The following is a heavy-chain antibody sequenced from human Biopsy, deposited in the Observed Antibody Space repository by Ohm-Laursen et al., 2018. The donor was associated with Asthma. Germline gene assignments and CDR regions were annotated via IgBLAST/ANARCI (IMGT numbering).Heavy chain of an antibody. D-gene: IGHD3-22*01. Sequence: SLRLSCAAAGFVFSQCGMHWVRQGPGKGLEWVAFVSSDGHDKFYEDSVKGRFTISRDNSRNRLYLQINRLTVEDSALYFCARQSGQDFPDTSVFDIWGQGTKVAVSS. V-gene: IGHV3-30*03. CDR3: ARQSGQDFPDTSVFDI. CDR2: VSSDGHDK. CDR1: GFVFSQCG. J-gene: IGHJ3*02.